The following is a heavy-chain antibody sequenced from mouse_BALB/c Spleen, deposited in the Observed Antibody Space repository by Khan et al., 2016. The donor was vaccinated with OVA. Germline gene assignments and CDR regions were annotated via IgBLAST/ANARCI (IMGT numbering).Heavy chain of an antibody. V-gene: IGHV2-6-5*01. CDR1: GFSLSDYG. J-gene: IGHJ4*01. D-gene: IGHD1-1*02. CDR3: AKGLWSYYFALDY. CDR2: IWGGGST. Sequence: VQLQESGPGLVAPSQSLSITCTVSGFSLSDYGVSWIRLPPGKGLEWLGVIWGGGSTYYNSALKSRLSISKDNSKSQVFLKMNSLQTDDTAIYYCAKGLWSYYFALDYWGQGTSVTVSS.